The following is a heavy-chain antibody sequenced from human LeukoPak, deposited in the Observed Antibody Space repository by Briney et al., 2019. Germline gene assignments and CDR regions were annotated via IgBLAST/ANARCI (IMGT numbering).Heavy chain of an antibody. Sequence: ASVKVSCKASGGTFSSYAISWVRQAPGQGLEWLGGIIPIFGTANYAQKFQGRVTITADESTSTAYMELSSLRSEDTAVYYCAREYSSSWRNWFDPWGQGTLVTVSS. V-gene: IGHV1-69*13. CDR1: GGTFSSYA. CDR3: AREYSSSWRNWFDP. CDR2: IIPIFGTA. J-gene: IGHJ5*02. D-gene: IGHD6-13*01.